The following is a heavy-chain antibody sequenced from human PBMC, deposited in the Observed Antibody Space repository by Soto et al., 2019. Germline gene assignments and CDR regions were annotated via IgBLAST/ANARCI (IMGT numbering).Heavy chain of an antibody. CDR3: ARSGHSYGYAFDY. Sequence: PGESLKISCKGSGYSFTSYWIGWVRQMPGKGLEWMGIIYPGESDARNSPSFQGQVTISADKSISTAYLQWSSLKASDTAIYYCARSGHSYGYAFDYWGQGTLVNVSS. V-gene: IGHV5-51*01. CDR1: GYSFTSYW. D-gene: IGHD5-18*01. CDR2: IYPGESDA. J-gene: IGHJ4*02.